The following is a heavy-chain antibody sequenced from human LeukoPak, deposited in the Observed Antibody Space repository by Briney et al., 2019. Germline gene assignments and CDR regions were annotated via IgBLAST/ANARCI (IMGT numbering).Heavy chain of an antibody. CDR2: ISASNGNT. V-gene: IGHV1-18*01. J-gene: IGHJ5*02. CDR3: ARDWKDVRGVKGWFDP. Sequence: EASVKVSRKASGYTFTSYGITWVRQAPGQGLEWMGWISASNGNTNYAEKFQGRVTMTTDTSTSTAYMELRSLRSDDTAVYYCARDWKDVRGVKGWFDPWGQGTLVIVSS. CDR1: GYTFTSYG. D-gene: IGHD3-10*01.